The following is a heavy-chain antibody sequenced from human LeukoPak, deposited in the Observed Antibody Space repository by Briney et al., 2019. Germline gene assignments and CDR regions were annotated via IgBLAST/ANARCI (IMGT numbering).Heavy chain of an antibody. J-gene: IGHJ6*02. CDR3: ARAHVDTAYGMDV. D-gene: IGHD5-18*01. CDR2: IYYSGST. V-gene: IGHV4-39*01. Sequence: SETLSLTCTVSGGSIISSSYYWGWIRQPPGKGLEWIGSIYYSGSTYYNPSLKSRVTISVDTSKNQFSLKLSSVTAADTAVYYCARAHVDTAYGMDVWGQGTTVTVSS. CDR1: GGSIISSSYY.